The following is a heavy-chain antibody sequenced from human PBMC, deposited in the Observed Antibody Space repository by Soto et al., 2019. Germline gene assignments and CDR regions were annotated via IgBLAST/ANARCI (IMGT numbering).Heavy chain of an antibody. V-gene: IGHV1-46*01. Sequence: QVQLVQSGAEVKKPGASVKVSCKASGYTFTSYYMHWVRQAPGQGLEWMGIINPSGGSTSYAQKFQGRVTMTRETSTSTVYMELSSLRSEDTAVYYCAREGGGYCISTSCYDWFDPWGQGTLVTVSS. J-gene: IGHJ5*02. CDR1: GYTFTSYY. CDR3: AREGGGYCISTSCYDWFDP. D-gene: IGHD2-2*01. CDR2: INPSGGST.